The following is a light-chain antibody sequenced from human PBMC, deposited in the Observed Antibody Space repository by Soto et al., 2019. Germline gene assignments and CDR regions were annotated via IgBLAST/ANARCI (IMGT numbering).Light chain of an antibody. Sequence: EIVLTQSPGTLSLSPGERATLSCRASQSVSSSYLAWYQQKPGQAPRLLIYGASSRATGIPDRFSGSGSGTDFPLTISRLEPEDCAVYYCQQYGSSPLTCGQGTKVEI. V-gene: IGKV3-20*01. J-gene: IGKJ1*01. CDR1: QSVSSSY. CDR3: QQYGSSPLT. CDR2: GAS.